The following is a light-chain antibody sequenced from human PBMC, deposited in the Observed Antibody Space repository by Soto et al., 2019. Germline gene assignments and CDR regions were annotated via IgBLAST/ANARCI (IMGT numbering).Light chain of an antibody. J-gene: IGKJ1*01. CDR2: GAS. CDR1: LTIGDS. V-gene: IGKV1-39*01. Sequence: DIQMTQSPSSLSASVGDRVTITCRASLTIGDSLSWFQQKAGKPPTLLIYGASALQSGVPARFSGSGSGTDFTITISNMQREDFATYYCLQTYNLPRTFGQGTKLEFK. CDR3: LQTYNLPRT.